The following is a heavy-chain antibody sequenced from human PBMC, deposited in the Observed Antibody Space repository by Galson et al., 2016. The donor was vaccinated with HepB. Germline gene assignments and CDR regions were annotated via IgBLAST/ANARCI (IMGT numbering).Heavy chain of an antibody. CDR2: ISPYNGDT. Sequence: CKASGYTFTSYGISWIRQAPGQGLEWMGWISPYNGDTNCAQRLQGRVTMATDTSTNTAYMELRSLRSDDTAIYYCARYLLLMPVTGNEGWLDPWGQGTLVTVSS. V-gene: IGHV1-18*04. D-gene: IGHD6-19*01. CDR3: ARYLLLMPVTGNEGWLDP. CDR1: GYTFTSYG. J-gene: IGHJ5*02.